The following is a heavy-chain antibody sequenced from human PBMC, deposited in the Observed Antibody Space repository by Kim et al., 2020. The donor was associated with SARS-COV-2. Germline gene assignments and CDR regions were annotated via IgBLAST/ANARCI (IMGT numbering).Heavy chain of an antibody. D-gene: IGHD2-15*01. CDR2: ISGSGGST. V-gene: IGHV3-23*01. CDR3: QSVVVVAATPQIVDY. Sequence: GGSLRLSCAASGFTFSSYAMSWVRQAPGKGLEWVSAISGSGGSTYYADSVKGRFTISRDNSKNTLYLQMNSLRAEDTAVYYCQSVVVVAATPQIVDYWGQGTLVTVSS. CDR1: GFTFSSYA. J-gene: IGHJ4*02.